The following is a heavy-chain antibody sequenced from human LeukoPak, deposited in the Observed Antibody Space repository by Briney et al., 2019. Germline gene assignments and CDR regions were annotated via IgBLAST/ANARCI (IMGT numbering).Heavy chain of an antibody. CDR3: AKDSPYRDDFWTTPLDY. CDR2: IRYDGSRK. Sequence: PGGSLRLSCAASGFTFNNYGMHWVRQAPGKGLEWVAFIRYDGSRKYSADSVKGRFTTSRDNSKNTLYLQMSSLRAEDTAVYYCAKDSPYRDDFWTTPLDYWGQGTLVTVSS. V-gene: IGHV3-30*02. CDR1: GFTFNNYG. D-gene: IGHD3-3*01. J-gene: IGHJ4*02.